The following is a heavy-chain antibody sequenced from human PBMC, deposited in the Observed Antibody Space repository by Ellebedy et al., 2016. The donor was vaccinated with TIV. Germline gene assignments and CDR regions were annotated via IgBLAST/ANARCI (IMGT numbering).Heavy chain of an antibody. CDR2: IRYDGTNK. V-gene: IGHV3-30*02. CDR3: AKDRLWRGSGTQTFDN. Sequence: GESLKISCAASGFIFSSYGMHWVRQAPRKGLEWVAFIRYDGTNKFYADSVKGRFIIPRDNSKNTLYLQMNSLRAEDTAVYYCAKDRLWRGSGTQTFDNWGQGTLVTVSS. CDR1: GFIFSSYG. J-gene: IGHJ4*02. D-gene: IGHD3-10*01.